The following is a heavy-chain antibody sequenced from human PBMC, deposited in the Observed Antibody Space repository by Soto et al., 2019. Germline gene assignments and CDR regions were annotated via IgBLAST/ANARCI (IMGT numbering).Heavy chain of an antibody. CDR3: AKGSMDLGELSILTLDY. CDR2: ISGSGGST. D-gene: IGHD3-16*02. J-gene: IGHJ4*02. V-gene: IGHV3-23*01. CDR1: GFTFSSYA. Sequence: GGSLRLSCAASGFTFSSYAMSWVRQAPGKGLEWVSAISGSGGSTYYADSVKGRFTIARDNSKNTLYLQMNSLRAEDTAVYYCAKGSMDLGELSILTLDYWGQGTLVTVSS.